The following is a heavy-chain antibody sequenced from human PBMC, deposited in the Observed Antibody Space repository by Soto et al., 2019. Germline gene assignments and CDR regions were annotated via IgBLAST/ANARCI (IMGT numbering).Heavy chain of an antibody. V-gene: IGHV4-30-2*01. D-gene: IGHD2-21*01. CDR2: IYHNGDT. CDR1: GDPVSSGGHS. CDR3: ARGGNSGPFDY. Sequence: PSETLSLTCAVSGDPVSSGGHSWSWIRQPPGKGLEWIGYIYHNGDTHYDSSLKSRVSISVDMSKNQFSLRLSSVTAADTAVYYCARGGNSGPFDYWGQGTPVTV. J-gene: IGHJ4*02.